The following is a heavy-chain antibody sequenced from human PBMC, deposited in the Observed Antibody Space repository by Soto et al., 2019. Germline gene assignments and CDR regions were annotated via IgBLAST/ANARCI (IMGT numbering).Heavy chain of an antibody. CDR3: ARDPSYYGMDV. J-gene: IGHJ6*02. CDR2: ISAYNGNT. V-gene: IGHV1-18*01. CDR1: GYTFTSYG. Sequence: GASVKVSCKASGYTFTSYGISWVRQAPGQGLEWMGRISAYNGNTNYAQKLQGRVTMTRDTSTSTVYMELRSLRSDDTAVYYCARDPSYYGMDVWGQGTTVTVSS.